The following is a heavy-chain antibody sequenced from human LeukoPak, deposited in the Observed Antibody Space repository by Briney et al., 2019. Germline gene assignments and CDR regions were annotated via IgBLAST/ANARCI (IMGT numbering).Heavy chain of an antibody. V-gene: IGHV3-23*01. D-gene: IGHD5-18*01. CDR2: ISGSGGST. Sequence: GGSLRLSCAASGFTFSSYAMSWVRQAPGKGLEWVSAISGSGGSTYYADSVKGRFTISRDNSKNTLYLQMNSPRAEDTAVYYCAKGVSGYSYGYYFDYWGQGTLVTVSS. CDR1: GFTFSSYA. CDR3: AKGVSGYSYGYYFDY. J-gene: IGHJ4*02.